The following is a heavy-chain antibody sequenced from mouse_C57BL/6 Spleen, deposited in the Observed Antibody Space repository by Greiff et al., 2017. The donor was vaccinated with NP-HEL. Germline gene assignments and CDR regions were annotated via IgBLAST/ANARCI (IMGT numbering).Heavy chain of an antibody. J-gene: IGHJ2*01. Sequence: VQLQQSGAELARPGASVKLSCKASGYTFTSYGISWVKQRIGQGLEWIGEIYPRSGNTYYNEKFKGKATLTADKSSSTAYMELRSLTSEDSAVYFCAILTAQATFDYWGQGTTLTVSS. CDR2: IYPRSGNT. CDR1: GYTFTSYG. V-gene: IGHV1-81*01. D-gene: IGHD3-2*02. CDR3: AILTAQATFDY.